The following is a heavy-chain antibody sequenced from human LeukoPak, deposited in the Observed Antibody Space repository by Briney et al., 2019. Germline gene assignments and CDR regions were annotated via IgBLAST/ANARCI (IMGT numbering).Heavy chain of an antibody. J-gene: IGHJ6*02. V-gene: IGHV1-3*01. CDR1: GYTFTGYY. CDR2: INAGNGNT. D-gene: IGHD2/OR15-2a*01. Sequence: GASVKVSCKASGYTFTGYYMHWVRQAPGQGLEWMGWINAGNGNTKYSQKFQGRVTITRDTSASTAYMELSSLRSEDTAVYYCARDRFKDSTYGMDVWGQGTTVTVSS. CDR3: ARDRFKDSTYGMDV.